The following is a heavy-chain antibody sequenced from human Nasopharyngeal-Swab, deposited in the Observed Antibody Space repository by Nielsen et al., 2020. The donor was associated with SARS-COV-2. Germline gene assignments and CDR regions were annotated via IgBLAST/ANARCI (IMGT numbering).Heavy chain of an antibody. V-gene: IGHV4-34*01. CDR3: ARGPSYRWGGVMGLGETHRRYYFDY. Sequence: VRQMPGKGLEWIGEINHSGSTNYNPSLKSRVTISVDTSKNQFSLKLSSVTAADTAVYYCARGPSYRWGGVMGLGETHRRYYFDYWGQGTLVTVSS. J-gene: IGHJ4*02. CDR2: INHSGST. D-gene: IGHD5-24*01.